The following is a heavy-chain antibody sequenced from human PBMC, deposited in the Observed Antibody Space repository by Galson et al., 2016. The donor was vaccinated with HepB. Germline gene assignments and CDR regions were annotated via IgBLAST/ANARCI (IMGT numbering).Heavy chain of an antibody. CDR1: GFIFSNYA. V-gene: IGHV3-23*01. J-gene: IGHJ4*02. D-gene: IGHD3-16*01. Sequence: SLRLSCAASGFIFSNYAMTWVRQAPGKGLEWVSTLVGSGANTSYGDPVTGRFITSRDNSKNPVSLQMNSLRAEDTAVYFCAKGGGYTASYYFDSWGQGTLVTVSS. CDR2: LVGSGANT. CDR3: AKGGGYTASYYFDS.